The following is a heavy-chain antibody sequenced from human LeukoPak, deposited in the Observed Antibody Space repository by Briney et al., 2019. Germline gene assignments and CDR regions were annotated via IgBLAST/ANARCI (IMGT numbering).Heavy chain of an antibody. CDR1: GGSFSGYY. Sequence: SETLSLTCAVYGGSFSGYYWSWIRQPPGKGLEWIGEINHSGSTNYNPSLKSLVTISVDTSKNQFSLKLSSVTAADTAVYYCARSIRYDSSGYYDLGDDYWGQGTLVTVSS. CDR2: INHSGST. D-gene: IGHD3-22*01. V-gene: IGHV4-34*01. J-gene: IGHJ4*02. CDR3: ARSIRYDSSGYYDLGDDY.